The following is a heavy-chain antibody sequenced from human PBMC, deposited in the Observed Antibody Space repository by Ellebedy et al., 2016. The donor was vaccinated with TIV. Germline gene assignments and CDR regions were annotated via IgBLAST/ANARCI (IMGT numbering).Heavy chain of an antibody. CDR1: GASISTYS. D-gene: IGHD3-16*01. CDR3: ASFDYDVEGHYGLDV. J-gene: IGHJ6*02. Sequence: SETLSLTXTVSGASISTYSWTWIRQPPGKGLEWMGYFFRGGDTNYNPSLESRVFMSIDTSRNQFSLSLSSVTAADTGLYFCASFDYDVEGHYGLDVWGQGTTVTVSS. V-gene: IGHV4-59*01. CDR2: FFRGGDT.